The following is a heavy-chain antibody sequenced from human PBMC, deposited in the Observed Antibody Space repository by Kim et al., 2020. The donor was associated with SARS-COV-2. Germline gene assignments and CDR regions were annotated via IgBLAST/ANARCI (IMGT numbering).Heavy chain of an antibody. Sequence: YADSVKGRFTISRDNAKNSLYLQMNSLRDEDTAVYYCARAYDFRYYGMDVWGQGTTVTVSS. CDR3: ARAYDFRYYGMDV. D-gene: IGHD3-3*01. V-gene: IGHV3-48*02. J-gene: IGHJ6*02.